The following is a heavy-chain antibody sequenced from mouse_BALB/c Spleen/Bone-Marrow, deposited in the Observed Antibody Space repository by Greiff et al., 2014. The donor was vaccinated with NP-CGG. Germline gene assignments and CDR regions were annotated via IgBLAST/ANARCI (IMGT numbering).Heavy chain of an antibody. J-gene: IGHJ1*01. Sequence: EVQVVESGGGLVQPGGSLRLSCATSGFTFTDYYMSWVRQPPGKALEWLGFIRNKANGYTTEYSASVKGRFTTSRDNSQSILYLQMNTLRAEDSATYYCARDRNYGSSWYFDVWGAGTTVTVSS. CDR1: GFTFTDYY. D-gene: IGHD1-1*01. V-gene: IGHV7-3*02. CDR2: IRNKANGYTT. CDR3: ARDRNYGSSWYFDV.